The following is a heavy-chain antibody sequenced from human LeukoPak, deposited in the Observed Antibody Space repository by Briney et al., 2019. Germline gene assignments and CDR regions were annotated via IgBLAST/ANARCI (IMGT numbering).Heavy chain of an antibody. CDR3: ARHGHCTNGVCYSNYYYHMDV. V-gene: IGHV5-51*01. Sequence: GGSLKISCKGSGYSFASSWSGWVRQMPGKGLEWMGIIYPDDSDTRYSPSFEGQITISVDKSISTAYLQWSSLKASDTAVYYCARHGHCTNGVCYSNYYYHMDVWGKGTTVTVSS. CDR1: GYSFASSW. J-gene: IGHJ6*03. CDR2: IYPDDSDT. D-gene: IGHD2-8*01.